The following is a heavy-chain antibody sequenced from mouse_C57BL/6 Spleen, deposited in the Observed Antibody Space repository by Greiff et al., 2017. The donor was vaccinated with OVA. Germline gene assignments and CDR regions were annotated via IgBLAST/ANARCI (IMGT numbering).Heavy chain of an antibody. CDR2: IYPGDGDT. V-gene: IGHV1-82*01. Sequence: QVQLQQSGPELVKPGASVKISCKASGYAFSSSWMNWVKQRPGKGLEWIGRIYPGDGDTNYNGKFKGKATLTADKSSSTAYMQLSSLTSEDSAVYFCARYTTVVAYYAMDYWGQGTSVTVSS. D-gene: IGHD1-1*01. J-gene: IGHJ4*01. CDR3: ARYTTVVAYYAMDY. CDR1: GYAFSSSW.